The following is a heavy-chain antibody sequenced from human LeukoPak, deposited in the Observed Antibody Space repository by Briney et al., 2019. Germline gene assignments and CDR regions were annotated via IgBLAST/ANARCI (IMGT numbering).Heavy chain of an antibody. Sequence: PSETLSLTCTVSGGSISSSSYYWGWIRQPPGKGLEWIGSIYYSGGTYYNPSLKSRVTISVDTSKNQFSLKLSPVTAADTAVYYCARDSYGSVGYWGQGTLVTVSS. CDR2: IYYSGGT. V-gene: IGHV4-39*01. CDR1: GGSISSSSYY. J-gene: IGHJ4*02. D-gene: IGHD5-18*01. CDR3: ARDSYGSVGY.